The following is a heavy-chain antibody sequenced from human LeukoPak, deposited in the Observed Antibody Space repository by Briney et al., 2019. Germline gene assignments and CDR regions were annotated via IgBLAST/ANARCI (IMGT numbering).Heavy chain of an antibody. CDR2: INPSGSST. V-gene: IGHV1-2*06. CDR1: GYSFTSYY. CDR3: ARVEGRNTAMVTPFDY. D-gene: IGHD5-18*01. J-gene: IGHJ4*02. Sequence: GASVKVSCKASGYSFTSYYMHWVRQAPGQGLEWMGLINPSGSSTSYAQKFQGRVTMTRDTSISTAYMELSRLRSDDTAVYYCARVEGRNTAMVTPFDYWGQGTLVTVSS.